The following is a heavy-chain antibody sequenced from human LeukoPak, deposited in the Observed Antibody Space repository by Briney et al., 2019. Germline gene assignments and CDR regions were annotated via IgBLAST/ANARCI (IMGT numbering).Heavy chain of an antibody. Sequence: SQTVSLTCTVSGGSISSGDYYWSWIRQPPGKGLEWIGYIYYSGSTYYNPSLKSRVTISVDTSKNQFSLKLSSVTAADTAVYYCAREGVYGGKQRGFDCWGQGSLVTVSS. CDR2: IYYSGST. J-gene: IGHJ4*02. D-gene: IGHD4-23*01. V-gene: IGHV4-30-4*01. CDR3: AREGVYGGKQRGFDC. CDR1: GGSISSGDYY.